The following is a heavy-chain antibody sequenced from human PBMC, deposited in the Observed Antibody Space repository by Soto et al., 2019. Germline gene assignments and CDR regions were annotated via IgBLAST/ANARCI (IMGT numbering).Heavy chain of an antibody. CDR3: ARLFQVYSSSWYDYYGMDV. V-gene: IGHV4-39*01. CDR2: IYYSGST. D-gene: IGHD6-13*01. CDR1: GGSISSSRYY. Sequence: PSETLSLTCTVSGGSISSSRYYWGWIRQPPGKGLEWIGSIYYSGSTYYNPSLKSRVTISVDTSKNQFSLKLSSVTAADTAVYYCARLFQVYSSSWYDYYGMDVWGQGTTVTVSS. J-gene: IGHJ6*02.